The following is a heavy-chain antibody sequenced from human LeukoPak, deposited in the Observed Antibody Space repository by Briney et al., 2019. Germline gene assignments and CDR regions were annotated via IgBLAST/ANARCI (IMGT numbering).Heavy chain of an antibody. Sequence: GGSLRLSCAASGFTFSSYWMSWVRQAPGKGLEWVANIKQDGSEKYYVDSVKGRFTISRDNAKNSLYLQMNSLRAEDTAVYYCARVMGTVVTRGMDVWGQGTTVTVSS. J-gene: IGHJ6*02. D-gene: IGHD4-23*01. V-gene: IGHV3-7*01. CDR1: GFTFSSYW. CDR3: ARVMGTVVTRGMDV. CDR2: IKQDGSEK.